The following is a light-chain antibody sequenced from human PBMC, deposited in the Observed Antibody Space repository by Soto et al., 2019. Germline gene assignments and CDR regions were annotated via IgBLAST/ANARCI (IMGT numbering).Light chain of an antibody. CDR2: DAS. J-gene: IGKJ1*01. Sequence: QITQSPSTLSASVGYRVTITCRASQSCRNSLAWYQQQAGKAPTLLIYDASTLQSGVPSRFSGSGSGTEFTLTISSLQSEDFAVYYCQQYNNWSTCGQGTKGDIK. CDR3: QQYNNWST. CDR1: QSCRNS. V-gene: IGKV1-5*01.